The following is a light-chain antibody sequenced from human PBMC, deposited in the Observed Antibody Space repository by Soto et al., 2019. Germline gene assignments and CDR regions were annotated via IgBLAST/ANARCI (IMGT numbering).Light chain of an antibody. CDR1: QGIRND. Sequence: AIQMTQSPSSLSASVGDRVTITCRASQGIRNDLDWFQQKPGKAPKLLIYAASNLQSGVPARFSGSGYGTDFTLTISGLQPEDLASSYCLQKYFYPFTVGPGTKVDIK. V-gene: IGKV1-6*01. CDR3: LQKYFYPFT. CDR2: AAS. J-gene: IGKJ3*01.